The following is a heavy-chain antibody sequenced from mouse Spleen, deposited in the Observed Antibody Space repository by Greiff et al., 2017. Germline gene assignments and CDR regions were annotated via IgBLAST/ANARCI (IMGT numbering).Heavy chain of an antibody. D-gene: IGHD2-14*01. J-gene: IGHJ4*01. CDR1: GFSLTSYG. CDR2: IWSGGST. V-gene: IGHV2-2*01. CDR3: ARYYRYDNYYAMDY. Sequence: QVQLKESGPGLVQPSQSLSITCTVSGFSLTSYGVHWVRQSPGKGLEWLGVIWSGGSTDYNAAFISRLSISKDNSKSQVFFKMNSLQADDTAIYYCARYYRYDNYYAMDYWGQGTSVTVSS.